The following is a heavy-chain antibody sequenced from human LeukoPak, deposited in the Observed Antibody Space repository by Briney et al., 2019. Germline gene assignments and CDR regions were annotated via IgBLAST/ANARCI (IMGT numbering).Heavy chain of an antibody. CDR3: ARDIVPGYYYDSSGYFQGDY. CDR2: ISAYNGNT. J-gene: IGHJ4*02. CDR1: GYTFASYG. V-gene: IGHV1-18*01. Sequence: ASVKVSCKASGYTFASYGISWVRQAPGQGLEWMGWISAYNGNTNYAQKLQGRVTMTTDTSTSTAYMELRSLRSDDTAVYYCARDIVPGYYYDSSGYFQGDYWGQGTLVTVSS. D-gene: IGHD3-22*01.